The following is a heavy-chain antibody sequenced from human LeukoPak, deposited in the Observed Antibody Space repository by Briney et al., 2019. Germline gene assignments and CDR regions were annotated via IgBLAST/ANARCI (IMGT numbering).Heavy chain of an antibody. V-gene: IGHV3-20*01. J-gene: IGHJ4*02. Sequence: GGSLRLSCAASGFTFSSYAMSWVRQAPGKGLEWVSGINWNDGSTGYADSVKGRFTISRDNAKNSLYLQMNSLRAEDTALYHCARDEGRAVAGTGGYWGQGTLVTVSS. D-gene: IGHD6-19*01. CDR2: INWNDGST. CDR1: GFTFSSYA. CDR3: ARDEGRAVAGTGGY.